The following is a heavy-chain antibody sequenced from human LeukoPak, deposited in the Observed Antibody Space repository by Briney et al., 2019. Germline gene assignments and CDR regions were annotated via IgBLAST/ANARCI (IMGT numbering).Heavy chain of an antibody. CDR2: IYHSGST. D-gene: IGHD6-6*01. J-gene: IGHJ4*02. CDR1: GGSISSGDYS. CDR3: AREPIAARGFDY. V-gene: IGHV4-30-2*01. Sequence: PSETLSLTCAVSGGSISSGDYSWSWIRQPPGKGLEWIGYIYHSGSTYYNPSLKSRVTISVDRSKNQFSLKLSSVTAADTAVYYCAREPIAARGFDYWGQGTLVTVSS.